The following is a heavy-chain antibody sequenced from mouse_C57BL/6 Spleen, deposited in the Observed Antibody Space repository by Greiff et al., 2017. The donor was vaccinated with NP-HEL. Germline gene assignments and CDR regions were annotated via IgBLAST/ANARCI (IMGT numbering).Heavy chain of an antibody. V-gene: IGHV5-4*03. J-gene: IGHJ4*01. Sequence: EVKLVESGGGLVKPGGSLKLSCAASGFTFSSYAMSWVRQTPEKRLEWVATISDGGSYTYYPDNVKGRFTISRDNAKNNLYLQMSHLKSEDTAMYYCSSDDYYSAMDYWGQGTSVTVSS. CDR3: SSDDYYSAMDY. CDR1: GFTFSSYA. CDR2: ISDGGSYT. D-gene: IGHD2-12*01.